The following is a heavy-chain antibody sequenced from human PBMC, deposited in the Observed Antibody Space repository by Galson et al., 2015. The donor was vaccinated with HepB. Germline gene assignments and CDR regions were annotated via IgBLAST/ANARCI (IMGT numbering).Heavy chain of an antibody. CDR3: ARDRWELHN. D-gene: IGHD1-26*01. J-gene: IGHJ4*02. CDR2: ISSRSSYT. Sequence: SLRLSCAASGFNFSDSYMSWIRQAPGQGLEWVSYISSRSSYTNYADSVKGRFTISRDNAKNSLYLQMNSLRVEDTAVYYCARDRWELHNWGQGTLVTVSS. CDR1: GFNFSDSY. V-gene: IGHV3-11*06.